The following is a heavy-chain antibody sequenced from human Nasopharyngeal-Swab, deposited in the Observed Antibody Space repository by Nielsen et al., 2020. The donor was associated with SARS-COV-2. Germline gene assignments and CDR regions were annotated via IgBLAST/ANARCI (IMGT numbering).Heavy chain of an antibody. V-gene: IGHV4-59*01. D-gene: IGHD3-22*01. CDR2: AYYTGRA. CDR3: ARGRRGYYASSGEDFDY. CDR1: GGSISSYY. Sequence: SETLSLTCTVSGGSISSYYWTWIRQPPGKGLEWMGYAYYTGRASYNPSLKSRVTMSVDTSKNHSSLRLTSVTAADTAVYYCARGRRGYYASSGEDFDYWGQGALVNVSS. J-gene: IGHJ4*02.